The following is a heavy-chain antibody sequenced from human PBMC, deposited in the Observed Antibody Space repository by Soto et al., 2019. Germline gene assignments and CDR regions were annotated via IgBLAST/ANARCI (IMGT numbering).Heavy chain of an antibody. D-gene: IGHD1-26*01. J-gene: IGHJ4*02. Sequence: EVQLEESGGGLVQPGGSLRLSCAASGFTFRSYWMTWLRQAPGKGLEWVANINQDGGVQFYADSVKGRFTISRDNAKNSVYLQMTRLRVEDTAVFYCASGRALDYWGQGTLVTVSS. CDR2: INQDGGVQ. V-gene: IGHV3-7*01. CDR1: GFTFRSYW. CDR3: ASGRALDY.